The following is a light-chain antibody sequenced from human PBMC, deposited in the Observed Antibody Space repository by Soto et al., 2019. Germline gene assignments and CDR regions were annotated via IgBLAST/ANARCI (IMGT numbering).Light chain of an antibody. Sequence: EIVMTQSPATLAVSPCERATLSFRASQSVSSNLAWYQQKPGQSPRLLIYGASTRATGIPARFSGSGSGTEFTLTISSLQSEDFAVYYCQQYGSSPKTFGQGTKVDIK. CDR3: QQYGSSPKT. CDR2: GAS. CDR1: QSVSSN. V-gene: IGKV3-15*01. J-gene: IGKJ1*01.